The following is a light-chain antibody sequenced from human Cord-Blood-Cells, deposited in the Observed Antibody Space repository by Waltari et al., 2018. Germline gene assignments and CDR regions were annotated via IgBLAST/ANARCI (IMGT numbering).Light chain of an antibody. CDR2: DAS. Sequence: EIVLTQSPATLSLCPGETATLSCRASQSVSSYLAWYQQKPGQAPRLLLYDASNRATGIPARFSGSGSGTDFTLTISSLEPEDFAVYYCQQRSNWPWTFGQGTKVEIK. J-gene: IGKJ1*01. CDR1: QSVSSY. V-gene: IGKV3-11*01. CDR3: QQRSNWPWT.